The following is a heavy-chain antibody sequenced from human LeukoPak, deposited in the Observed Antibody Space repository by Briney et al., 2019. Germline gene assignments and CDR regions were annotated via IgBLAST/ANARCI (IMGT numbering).Heavy chain of an antibody. CDR3: AHSLYYDFWSGYAIDY. V-gene: IGHV2-5*02. CDR2: IYWDDEK. J-gene: IGHJ4*02. CDR1: GFSLSSNGVG. Sequence: SGPTLVNPTQTLTLTCTSSGFSLSSNGVGVGWIRQPPGKALEYLVSIYWDDEKRYSPSLRSRLTITKDTSKNQVVLTMTNMDPVDTATYYCAHSLYYDFWSGYAIDYWGQGTLVTVSS. D-gene: IGHD3-3*01.